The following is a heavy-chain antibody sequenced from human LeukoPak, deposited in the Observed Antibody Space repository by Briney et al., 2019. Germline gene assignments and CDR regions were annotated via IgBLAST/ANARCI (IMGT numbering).Heavy chain of an antibody. CDR1: GFTFSNYG. CDR2: IRSDSSYI. J-gene: IGHJ4*02. Sequence: GGSLRLSCAASGFTFSNYGMHWVRQTPDEGLEWVAFIRSDSSYIYYLESVKGRFTVSRDNSKNTLFLQMHSLRPEDTAVYYCVKDPSDAAAAGTFDYWGQGTLVTVSS. CDR3: VKDPSDAAAAGTFDY. D-gene: IGHD6-13*01. V-gene: IGHV3-30*02.